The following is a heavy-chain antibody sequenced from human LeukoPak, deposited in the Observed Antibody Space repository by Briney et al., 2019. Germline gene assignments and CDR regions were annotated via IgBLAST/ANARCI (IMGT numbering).Heavy chain of an antibody. J-gene: IGHJ4*02. D-gene: IGHD5-12*01. V-gene: IGHV3-23*01. Sequence: GGSLRLSCAASGFALSSYAMSWVRQAPGKGLEWVSAISGSGGSTYYADSVKGRFTISRDNSKNTLYLQMNSLRAEDTAVYYCARGPSGYHNTGGQGTLVTVSS. CDR1: GFALSSYA. CDR3: ARGPSGYHNT. CDR2: ISGSGGST.